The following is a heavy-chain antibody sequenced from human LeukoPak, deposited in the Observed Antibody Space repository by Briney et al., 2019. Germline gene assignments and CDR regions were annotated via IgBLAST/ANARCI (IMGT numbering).Heavy chain of an antibody. Sequence: SETLSLTCTVSGDSISNYYWSWIRQSPGKGLEWIGYIYYSGSTNYNPSHKSRVTISVDTSKNQFSLKLSSVTAADTAVYYCARETCSGGSCFQFDFWGQGTLVTVSS. D-gene: IGHD2-15*01. CDR1: GDSISNYY. CDR2: IYYSGST. CDR3: ARETCSGGSCFQFDF. V-gene: IGHV4-59*01. J-gene: IGHJ4*02.